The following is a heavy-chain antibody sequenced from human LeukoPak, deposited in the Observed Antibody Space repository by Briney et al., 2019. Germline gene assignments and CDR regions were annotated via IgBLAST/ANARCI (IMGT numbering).Heavy chain of an antibody. Sequence: ASVKVSCKASGYTFTSYDINWVRQATGQGLEWMGWMNPNSGNTGYAQKFQGRVTMTRNTSISTAYMELSSLRSEDTAVYYCARGLYYGGNSELYFWGQGTLVSVSS. CDR1: GYTFTSYD. D-gene: IGHD4-23*01. J-gene: IGHJ4*02. CDR2: MNPNSGNT. V-gene: IGHV1-8*01. CDR3: ARGLYYGGNSELYF.